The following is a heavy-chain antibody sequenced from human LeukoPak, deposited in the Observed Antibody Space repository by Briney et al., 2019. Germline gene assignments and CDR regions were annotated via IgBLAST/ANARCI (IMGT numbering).Heavy chain of an antibody. CDR2: IVASSVTT. V-gene: IGHV3-23*01. J-gene: IGHJ4*02. Sequence: PGGSLRLSCVASGFTFSDYGMNWVRQAPGKGLEWVSGIVASSVTTYYADSVKGRFTISRDNSKNTLYLHMYALRVEDTAIYYCARDERWIQFNYWGQGTLVTVSS. CDR3: ARDERWIQFNY. D-gene: IGHD5-18*01. CDR1: GFTFSDYG.